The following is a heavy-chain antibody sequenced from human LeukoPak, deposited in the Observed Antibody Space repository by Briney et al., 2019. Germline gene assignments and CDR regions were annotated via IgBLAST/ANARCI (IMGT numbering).Heavy chain of an antibody. J-gene: IGHJ6*03. V-gene: IGHV1-18*01. CDR3: ARDPRHRLLWFGEETYYYYMDV. CDR1: GYTFTSNG. Sequence: ASVKVSCKASGYTFTSNGITWVRQAPRQGLEWMGWISTYNGKTYYAQKLQGRVTMTTDTSTSTAYMELRSLRYDDTAVYYCARDPRHRLLWFGEETYYYYMDVWGKGTTVIISS. CDR2: ISTYNGKT. D-gene: IGHD3-10*01.